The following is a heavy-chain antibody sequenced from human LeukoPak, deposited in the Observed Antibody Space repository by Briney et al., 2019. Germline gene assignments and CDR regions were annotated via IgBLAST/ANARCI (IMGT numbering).Heavy chain of an antibody. D-gene: IGHD3-10*01. V-gene: IGHV4-38-2*01. Sequence: PSETLSLTCAVSGYSISSGYYWGWIRQPPGKGLEWIGSIYHSGSTYYNPSLKSRVTISVDTSKNQFSLKLNSVTAADTAVYYCARRSGSGYYYFDYWGQGTLVTVSS. CDR3: ARRSGSGYYYFDY. J-gene: IGHJ4*02. CDR2: IYHSGST. CDR1: GYSISSGYY.